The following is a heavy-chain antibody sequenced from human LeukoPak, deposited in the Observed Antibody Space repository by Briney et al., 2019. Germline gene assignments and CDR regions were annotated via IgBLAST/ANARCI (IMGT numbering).Heavy chain of an antibody. J-gene: IGHJ4*02. CDR2: ISGSGGDT. CDR3: AKTTAGYRSGRYPGWPVDY. Sequence: PGGSLRLSCAASGFTFRSYAIYWVRQAPGKGLEWVSGISGSGGDTYFTDSVKDRFTISRDNSKNTVFLQMDRLRAEDTAVYYRAKTTAGYRSGRYPGWPVDYWGQGTLVTVSS. V-gene: IGHV3-23*01. D-gene: IGHD6-19*01. CDR1: GFTFRSYA.